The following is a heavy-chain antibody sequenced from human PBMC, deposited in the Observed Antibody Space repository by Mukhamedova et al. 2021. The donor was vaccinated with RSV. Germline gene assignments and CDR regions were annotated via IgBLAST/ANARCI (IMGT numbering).Heavy chain of an antibody. V-gene: IGHV4-39*07. Sequence: ISSSSYYWGWIRQPPGKGLEWIGSIYYSGSTYYNPSLKSRVTISVDTSKNQFSLKLSSVTAADTVVYYCARGSGIAEAGRWFDHW. CDR3: ARGSGIAEAGRWFDH. CDR2: IYYSGST. J-gene: IGHJ5*02. CDR1: ISSSSYY. D-gene: IGHD6-13*01.